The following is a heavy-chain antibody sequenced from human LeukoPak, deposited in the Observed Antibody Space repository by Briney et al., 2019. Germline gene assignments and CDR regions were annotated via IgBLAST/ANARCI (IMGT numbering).Heavy chain of an antibody. CDR2: IKSKTDGGTT. J-gene: IGHJ4*02. CDR3: TTDRRYLFDY. Sequence: PGGSLRLSCAASGFTFSNAWMSWVRQAPGKGLEWVCRIKSKTDGGTTDYAAPVKGRFTISRDDSKNTLYLQMNSLKTEDTAVYYCTTDRRYLFDYWGQGTLVTVSS. CDR1: GFTFSNAW. V-gene: IGHV3-15*01. D-gene: IGHD1-14*01.